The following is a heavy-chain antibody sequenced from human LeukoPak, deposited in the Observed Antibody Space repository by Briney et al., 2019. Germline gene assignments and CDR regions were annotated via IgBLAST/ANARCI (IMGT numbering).Heavy chain of an antibody. D-gene: IGHD4-23*01. Sequence: SETLSLTCTVSGGSISSSSYYWGWIRQPPGKGLEWIGRIYYSGSTYYNPSLKSRVTISVDTSKNQFSLKLSSVTAADTAVYYCARRDDYGGLGYFQHWGQGTLVTVSS. J-gene: IGHJ1*01. V-gene: IGHV4-39*01. CDR1: GGSISSSSYY. CDR3: ARRDDYGGLGYFQH. CDR2: IYYSGST.